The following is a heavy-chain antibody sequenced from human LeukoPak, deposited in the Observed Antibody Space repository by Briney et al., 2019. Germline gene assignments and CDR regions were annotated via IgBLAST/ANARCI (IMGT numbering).Heavy chain of an antibody. Sequence: GGPLRLSCAASGFTFSDYYMSWIRQAPGKGLEWVSYISSSGSTIYYADSVKGRFTISRDNAKNSLYLQMNSLRAEDTAVYYCARASVTMIVVVISLDAFDIWGQGTMVTVSS. CDR1: GFTFSDYY. CDR2: ISSSGSTI. V-gene: IGHV3-11*01. J-gene: IGHJ3*02. CDR3: ARASVTMIVVVISLDAFDI. D-gene: IGHD3-22*01.